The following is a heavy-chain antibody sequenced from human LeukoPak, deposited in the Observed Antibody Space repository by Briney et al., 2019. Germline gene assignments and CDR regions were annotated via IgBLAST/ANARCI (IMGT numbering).Heavy chain of an antibody. J-gene: IGHJ3*02. Sequence: PSETLSLPCAVSGYSISSGYYWGWIRQPPGKGLEWIGRIYHSGSTYYNPSLKSRVTISVDTSKNQFSLKLSSVTAADTAVYYCARQVPIVVVPAAPYAFDIWGQGTMVTVSS. CDR3: ARQVPIVVVPAAPYAFDI. CDR2: IYHSGST. D-gene: IGHD2-2*01. CDR1: GYSISSGYY. V-gene: IGHV4-38-2*01.